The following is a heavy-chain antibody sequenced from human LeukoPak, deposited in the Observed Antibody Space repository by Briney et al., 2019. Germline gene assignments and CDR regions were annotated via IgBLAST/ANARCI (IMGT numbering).Heavy chain of an antibody. CDR2: VYYTGST. D-gene: IGHD4-23*01. J-gene: IGHJ4*02. V-gene: IGHV4-59*08. CDR3: ARWNAVITSLDY. Sequence: SETLSLTCTVSGGSTSSDYWSWIRQPPGKGLEYIGYVYYTGSTKYKPSLRSRVTMSADTSKNQFSLKLNSVTAADTAVYYCARWNAVITSLDYWGQGILVAVSS. CDR1: GGSTSSDY.